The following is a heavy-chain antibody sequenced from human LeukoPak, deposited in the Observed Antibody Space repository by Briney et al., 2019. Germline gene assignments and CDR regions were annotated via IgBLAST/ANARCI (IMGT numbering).Heavy chain of an antibody. D-gene: IGHD5-24*01. Sequence: GGSLRLSCAASGFTFSSYGMHWVRQAPGKGLEWISYIGIDSGNTNYADSVKGRFTISGDKAKNSLYLQMNSLRVEDTAVYYCARDYKYAFDNWGQGTLVTVSS. V-gene: IGHV3-48*01. CDR1: GFTFSSYG. J-gene: IGHJ4*02. CDR3: ARDYKYAFDN. CDR2: IGIDSGNT.